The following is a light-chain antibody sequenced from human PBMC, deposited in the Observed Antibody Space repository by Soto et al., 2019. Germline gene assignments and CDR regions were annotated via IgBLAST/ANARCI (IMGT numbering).Light chain of an antibody. CDR1: QSISSY. V-gene: IGKV1-5*01. CDR2: DAS. CDR3: QQYHTYPWT. Sequence: DIQMTQSPSTLSASVGDRVTITCRASQSISSYLAWYQQKPGKAPKVLIFDASSLESGVPSRFSGSGSGTEFTLSISGLRPDDFATYYCQQYHTYPWTFGQGAKVDIK. J-gene: IGKJ1*01.